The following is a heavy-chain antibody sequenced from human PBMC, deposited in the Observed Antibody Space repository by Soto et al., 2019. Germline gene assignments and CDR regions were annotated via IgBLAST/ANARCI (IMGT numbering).Heavy chain of an antibody. CDR1: GYTFTSYY. CDR2: INPSGGST. Sequence: ASVKVSFKASGYTFTSYYMHWVRQAPGQGLEWMGIINPSGGSTSYAQKFQGRVTMTRDTPTSTVYMELSSPRSEDTAVYYCARDRGAGPTYFDYWGQGTLVTVSS. J-gene: IGHJ4*02. D-gene: IGHD3-10*01. CDR3: ARDRGAGPTYFDY. V-gene: IGHV1-46*01.